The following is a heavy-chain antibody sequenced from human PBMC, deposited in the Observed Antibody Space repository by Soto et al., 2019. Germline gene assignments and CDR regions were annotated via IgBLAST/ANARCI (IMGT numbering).Heavy chain of an antibody. CDR2: IGTAGDT. J-gene: IGHJ6*02. CDR3: ARVFSGDYGSGRRYYGMDV. CDR1: GFTFSSYD. V-gene: IGHV3-13*04. Sequence: EVQLVESGGGLVQPGGSLRLSCAASGFTFSSYDMHWVRQATGKGLEWVSAIGTAGDTYYPGSVKGRFTISRENAKNSLYLKMNSLRAGDTDVYYCARVFSGDYGSGRRYYGMDVWGQGTTVTVSS. D-gene: IGHD3-10*01.